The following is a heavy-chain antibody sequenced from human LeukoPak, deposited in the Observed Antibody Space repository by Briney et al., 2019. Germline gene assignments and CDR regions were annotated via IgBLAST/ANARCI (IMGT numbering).Heavy chain of an antibody. D-gene: IGHD3-3*01. J-gene: IGHJ4*02. CDR3: AKDPYDFWSGYSRDYYFDY. CDR2: IWYDGTDK. V-gene: IGHV3-33*06. CDR1: GFTFSSYG. Sequence: QTGGSMRLSCAASGFTFSSYGMHWVRQAPGKGLEWVGVIWYDGTDKYYGDSVKGRFTISRDNSKNTLYLQMNSLRAEDTAVYYCAKDPYDFWSGYSRDYYFDYWGQGTLVTVSS.